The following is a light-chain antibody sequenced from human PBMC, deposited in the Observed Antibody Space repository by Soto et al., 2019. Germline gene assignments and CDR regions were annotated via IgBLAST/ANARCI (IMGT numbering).Light chain of an antibody. Sequence: QSALTQPPSASGSPGQSVTISCTGSSSDVGGYNYVSWYQHHPGKAPKFMIYEVDKRPSGVPDRFSGSKSGNTASLTVSGLQAEDEADYYCSSYAGSNNVVFGGGTKVTVL. J-gene: IGLJ2*01. CDR2: EVD. CDR3: SSYAGSNNVV. V-gene: IGLV2-8*01. CDR1: SSDVGGYNY.